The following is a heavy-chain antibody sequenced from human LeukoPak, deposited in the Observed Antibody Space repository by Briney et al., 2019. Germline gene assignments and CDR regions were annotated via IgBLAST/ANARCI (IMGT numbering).Heavy chain of an antibody. J-gene: IGHJ4*02. Sequence: SETLSLTCTVSGGSISSSSYYWGWIRRPPGKGLEWIGSIYYSGSTYYNPSLKSRVTISVDTSKNQFSLKLSSVTAADTAVYYCASDAFYDSGGYYYYWGQGTLVTVSS. D-gene: IGHD3-22*01. CDR3: ASDAFYDSGGYYYY. CDR1: GGSISSSSYY. V-gene: IGHV4-39*07. CDR2: IYYSGST.